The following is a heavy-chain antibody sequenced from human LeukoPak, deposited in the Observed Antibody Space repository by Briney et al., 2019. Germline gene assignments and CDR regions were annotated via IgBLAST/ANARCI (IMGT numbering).Heavy chain of an antibody. J-gene: IGHJ4*02. Sequence: PSQTLSLTCTVSGDSISSGSYHWSWIRQHAGKGLEWIGRIYTSGNTNHNPSLKSRVTISVDTSKNQFSLKLSSVTAADTAVYYCARGGGAVAAEYYFDYWGQGTLVTVSS. V-gene: IGHV4-61*02. CDR2: IYTSGNT. CDR3: ARGGGAVAAEYYFDY. CDR1: GDSISSGSYH. D-gene: IGHD6-19*01.